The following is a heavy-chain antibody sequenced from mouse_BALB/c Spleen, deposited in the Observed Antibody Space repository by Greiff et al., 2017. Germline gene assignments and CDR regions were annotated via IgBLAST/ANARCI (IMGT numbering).Heavy chain of an antibody. CDR3: ARSADPMDY. Sequence: VQLQQSAAELARPGASVKMSCKASGYTFTSYTMHWVKQRPGQGLEWIGYINPSSGYTEYTQKFKDKTTLTADKSSSTAYMQLSSLTSEDSAVYYCARSADPMDYWGQGTSVTVSS. CDR1: GYTFTSYT. CDR2: INPSSGYT. V-gene: IGHV1-4*02. J-gene: IGHJ4*01.